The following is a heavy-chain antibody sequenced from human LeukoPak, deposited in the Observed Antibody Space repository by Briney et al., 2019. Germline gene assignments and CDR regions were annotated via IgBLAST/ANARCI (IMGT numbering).Heavy chain of an antibody. J-gene: IGHJ4*02. Sequence: SVKVSCKASGGTFSSYAISWVRQAPGQGLEWMGRIIPILGIANYAQKFQGRVTITADKSTSTAYMELSSLRSEDTAVYYCARSELLWFGGVNSGFDYWGQGTLVTVSS. CDR3: ARSELLWFGGVNSGFDY. CDR1: GGTFSSYA. V-gene: IGHV1-69*04. CDR2: IIPILGIA. D-gene: IGHD3-10*01.